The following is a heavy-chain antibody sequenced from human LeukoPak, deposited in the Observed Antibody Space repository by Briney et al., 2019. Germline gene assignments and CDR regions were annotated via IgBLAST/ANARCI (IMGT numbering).Heavy chain of an antibody. D-gene: IGHD6-13*01. V-gene: IGHV4-30-4*01. J-gene: IGHJ3*02. CDR3: ARDPNSSSWPRAGRNALDI. CDR2: LYYSRST. Sequence: SQTLSLTCTVSGGSISSGDCYWIGIRPPPGKGREGIGYLYYSRSTYYNPSLKSRVTISVDTSKNQFSLKLSSVTAADTAVYYCARDPNSSSWPRAGRNALDIWGQGTMVTVSS. CDR1: GGSISSGDCY.